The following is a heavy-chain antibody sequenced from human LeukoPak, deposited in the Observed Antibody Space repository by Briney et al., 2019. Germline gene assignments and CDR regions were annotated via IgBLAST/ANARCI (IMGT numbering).Heavy chain of an antibody. V-gene: IGHV3-15*01. CDR1: GFTFTDAW. J-gene: IGHJ4*02. D-gene: IGHD6-19*01. CDR3: TSSSAEEWLFDC. CDR2: IKSETDGGTT. Sequence: PGESLRLSCAASGFTFTDAWMSWVRQAPGKGLEWVGRIKSETDGGTTDYAAPVKGRFTISRDDSKSTVSLQMSSLQSEDTAMYYCTSSSAEEWLFDCWGQGTLVTVSS.